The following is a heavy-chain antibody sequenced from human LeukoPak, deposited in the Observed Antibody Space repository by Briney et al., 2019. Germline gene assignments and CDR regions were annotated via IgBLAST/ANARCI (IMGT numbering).Heavy chain of an antibody. CDR3: ARQRVRSADLLLWFGELFDYFDY. CDR1: GYTFTSYG. CDR2: ISDYNGNT. J-gene: IGHJ4*02. D-gene: IGHD3-10*01. V-gene: IGHV1-18*01. Sequence: ASVKVSCKASGYTFTSYGISWVRQAPGQGLEWMGWISDYNGNTNYAQKLQGRVTMTTDTSTSTAYMELRSLRSDDTAVYYCARQRVRSADLLLWFGELFDYFDYWGQGTLVTVSS.